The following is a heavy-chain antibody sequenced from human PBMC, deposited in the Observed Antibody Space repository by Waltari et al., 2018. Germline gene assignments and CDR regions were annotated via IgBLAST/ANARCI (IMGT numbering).Heavy chain of an antibody. J-gene: IGHJ5*02. D-gene: IGHD2-15*01. CDR1: GDPVTSPNW. CDR2: VLSTGKT. CDR3: ARDRGRGLYLDA. Sequence: QLQLQESGPGLVEPSGPLSLSCAVSGDPVTSPNWWSWVRQSPQRGLEWIGQVLSTGKTNYSPSFASRVTMSLDASNNQFSLRVTSATAADTAVYYCARDRGRGLYLDAWGPGTLVTVSP. V-gene: IGHV4-4*02.